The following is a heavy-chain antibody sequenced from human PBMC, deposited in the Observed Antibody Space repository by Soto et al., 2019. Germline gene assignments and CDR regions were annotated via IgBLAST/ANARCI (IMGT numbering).Heavy chain of an antibody. CDR2: IYYSGST. CDR1: GGSISSGDYY. CDR3: AREYGSGSYYNFGYYYYYGMDV. Sequence: SETLSLTCTVSGGSISSGDYYWSWIRQPPGKGLEWIGYIYYSGSTYYNPSRKSRVTISVDTSKNQFSLKLSSVTAADTAVYYCAREYGSGSYYNFGYYYYYGMDVWGQGTTVTVSS. D-gene: IGHD3-10*01. J-gene: IGHJ6*02. V-gene: IGHV4-30-4*01.